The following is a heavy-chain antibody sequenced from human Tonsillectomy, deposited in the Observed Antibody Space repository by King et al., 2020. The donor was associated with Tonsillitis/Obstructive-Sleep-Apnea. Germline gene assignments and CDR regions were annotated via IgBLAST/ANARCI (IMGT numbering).Heavy chain of an antibody. J-gene: IGHJ4*02. CDR1: GGSFSGYY. V-gene: IGHV4-34*01. CDR3: ARAMWGWDGYNPSTPYFDY. Sequence: VQLQQWGAGLLKPSETLSLTCAVYGGSFSGYYWTGIRQPPGKGLEWIGESNHSRSTNYNPSLGSRVTISVDTSKNQFSLKLSSVAAADTAVYYCARAMWGWDGYNPSTPYFDYWGQVILVTVSS. D-gene: IGHD5-24*01. CDR2: SNHSRST.